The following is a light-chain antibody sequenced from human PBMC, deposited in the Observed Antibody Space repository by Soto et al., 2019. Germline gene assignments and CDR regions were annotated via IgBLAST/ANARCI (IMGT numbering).Light chain of an antibody. J-gene: IGKJ5*01. Sequence: IQLTQCPSSLSASVGDRVTITCRASQGISNYLAWYQQKPGKAPNLMIYAASSLQSGVPARFSGSGSGTDLTLTISSLEPEDFAVYYCQQRSNWPPITFGQGTRLEIK. CDR2: AAS. V-gene: IGKV1-9*01. CDR1: QGISNY. CDR3: QQRSNWPPIT.